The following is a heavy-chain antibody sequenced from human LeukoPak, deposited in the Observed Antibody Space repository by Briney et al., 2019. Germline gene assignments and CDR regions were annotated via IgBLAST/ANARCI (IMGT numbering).Heavy chain of an antibody. CDR2: INPNSGGT. D-gene: IGHD6-19*01. CDR1: GYTFTGYY. J-gene: IGHJ4*02. Sequence: ASVKVSCKASGYTFTGYYMHWVRQAPGQGLEWMGWINPNSGGTNYAQKFRGRVTMTRDTSISTAYMELSRLRSDDTAVYYCASLVYSSGWHYFDYWGQGTLVTVSS. CDR3: ASLVYSSGWHYFDY. V-gene: IGHV1-2*02.